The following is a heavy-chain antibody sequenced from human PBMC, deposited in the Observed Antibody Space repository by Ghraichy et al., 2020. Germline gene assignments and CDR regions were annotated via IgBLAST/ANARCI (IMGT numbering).Heavy chain of an antibody. CDR2: ISGSGGST. V-gene: IGHV3-23*01. D-gene: IGHD6-19*01. J-gene: IGHJ4*02. CDR3: AKVNGAVAGGPGYFDY. CDR1: GFTFSSYA. Sequence: GGSLRLSCAASGFTFSSYAMSWVRQAPGKGLEWVSAISGSGGSTYYADSVKDRFTISRDNSKNTLYLQMNSLRAEDTAVYYCAKVNGAVAGGPGYFDYWGQGTLVTVSS.